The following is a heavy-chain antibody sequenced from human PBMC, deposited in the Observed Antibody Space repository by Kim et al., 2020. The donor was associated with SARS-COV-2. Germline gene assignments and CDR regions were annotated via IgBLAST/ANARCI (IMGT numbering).Heavy chain of an antibody. Sequence: SETLSLTCTVSGGSISSYYWSWIRQPPGKGLEWIGYIYYSGSTKYNPSLKSRVTISVDTSKNQFSLKLGSVTAADTAVYYCANSPYLYGDYVPYFDYWGQGTLVTVSS. CDR1: GGSISSYY. D-gene: IGHD4-17*01. J-gene: IGHJ4*02. CDR2: IYYSGST. CDR3: ANSPYLYGDYVPYFDY. V-gene: IGHV4-59*01.